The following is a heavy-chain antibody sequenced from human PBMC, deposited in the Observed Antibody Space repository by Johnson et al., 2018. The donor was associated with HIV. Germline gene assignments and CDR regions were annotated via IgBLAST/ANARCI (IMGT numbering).Heavy chain of an antibody. J-gene: IGHJ3*02. D-gene: IGHD2-2*01. CDR2: IFSGGST. V-gene: IGHV3-66*02. Sequence: EVQLVESGGGVVQPGGSLRLSCAASGFTVSGNYMTWVRQAPGKGLEWVSVIFSGGSTYYADSVKARFTISSDHSNTHLYLQMNSLRAADTAVYYCAKLRTLGGYGDIVVVPAPEGDAFDIWGQGTMVTVSS. CDR1: GFTVSGNY. CDR3: AKLRTLGGYGDIVVVPAPEGDAFDI.